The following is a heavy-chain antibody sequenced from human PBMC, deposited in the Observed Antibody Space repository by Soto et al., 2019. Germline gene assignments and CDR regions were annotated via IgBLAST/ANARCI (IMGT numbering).Heavy chain of an antibody. CDR1: GGSISSSSYY. CDR3: ARKRRSAAGNGWFDP. Sequence: SETLSLTCTVSGGSISSSSYYWGWIRQPPGKGLEWIGSMYYSGSTYYNPSLKSRVTISVDTSKNQFSLKLSSVTAADTAVYYCARKRRSAAGNGWFDPWGQGTLVTVSS. V-gene: IGHV4-39*01. D-gene: IGHD6-13*01. J-gene: IGHJ5*02. CDR2: MYYSGST.